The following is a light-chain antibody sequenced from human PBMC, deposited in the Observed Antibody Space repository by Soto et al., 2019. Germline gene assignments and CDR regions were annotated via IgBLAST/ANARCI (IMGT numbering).Light chain of an antibody. Sequence: DIQMTQSPSPLSASVGDRVYITCRTSQSISSYLNWYQAKPGKAPKLLIYEASTLESGVPSRFRGSGSGTDFTLTISSLQPEDSATYYCQQSYGSPPFTFGPGTRVDI. V-gene: IGKV1-39*01. CDR2: EAS. J-gene: IGKJ3*01. CDR3: QQSYGSPPFT. CDR1: QSISSY.